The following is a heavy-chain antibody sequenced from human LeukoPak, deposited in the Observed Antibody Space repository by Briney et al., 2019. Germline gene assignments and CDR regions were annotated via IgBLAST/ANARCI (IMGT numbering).Heavy chain of an antibody. CDR3: ARDIGFTVVRGAMLYYYAMDV. J-gene: IGHJ6*02. V-gene: IGHV3-11*01. Sequence: GSLRLSCTASGFTFSDYYMNWVRQAPGKGLEWISYISPKSETKYYADSVKGRFTISRDNAENSLYLQMNSLRAEDTAVYYCARDIGFTVVRGAMLYYYAMDVWGQGTTVTISS. CDR2: ISPKSETK. D-gene: IGHD3-10*01. CDR1: GFTFSDYY.